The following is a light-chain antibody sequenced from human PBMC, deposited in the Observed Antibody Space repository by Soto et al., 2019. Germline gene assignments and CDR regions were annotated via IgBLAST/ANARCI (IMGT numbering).Light chain of an antibody. CDR3: QQRFNWPPFT. V-gene: IGKV3-11*01. Sequence: EIVLTQSPATLSLSPGDRATLSCRASQTINIYLAWYQQKPGQAPRLLIYDTSNRATGIPARFSGSGSGTDFTLTISSLEPEDFAVYYCQQRFNWPPFTFGPGTKVDI. J-gene: IGKJ3*01. CDR2: DTS. CDR1: QTINIY.